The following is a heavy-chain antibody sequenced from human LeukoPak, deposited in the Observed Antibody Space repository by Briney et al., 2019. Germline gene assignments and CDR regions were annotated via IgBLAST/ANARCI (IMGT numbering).Heavy chain of an antibody. D-gene: IGHD6-13*01. CDR3: ARHHGGYSSSWVHY. V-gene: IGHV4-59*08. J-gene: IGHJ4*02. CDR2: IYYSGST. Sequence: SETLSLTCTVSGASISSYYWSWIRQPPGKGLEWLGYIYYSGSTNYNPSLKSRVTISVDTSKNQFSLKLSSVTAADTAVYYCARHHGGYSSSWVHYWGQGTLVTVSS. CDR1: GASISSYY.